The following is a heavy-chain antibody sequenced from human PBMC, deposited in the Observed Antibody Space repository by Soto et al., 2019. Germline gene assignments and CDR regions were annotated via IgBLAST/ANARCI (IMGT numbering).Heavy chain of an antibody. CDR2: VTGDGGGT. CDR1: GFTFTNYW. D-gene: IGHD6-19*01. V-gene: IGHV3-74*01. CDR3: ALFAVVMAGMGIDY. J-gene: IGHJ4*02. Sequence: GGSLRLSCTASGFTFTNYWMHWVRQAPGKGLVWVSRVTGDGGGTTYADFVKGRMTISRDNAKNTLYLQMDSLGAEDTAVYFWALFAVVMAGMGIDYWGRGTLVIV.